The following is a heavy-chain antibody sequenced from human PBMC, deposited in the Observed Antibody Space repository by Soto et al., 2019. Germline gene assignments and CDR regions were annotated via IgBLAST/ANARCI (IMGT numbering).Heavy chain of an antibody. CDR3: ARQCGISAALMNWFDP. D-gene: IGHD6-13*01. V-gene: IGHV4-39*01. J-gene: IGHJ5*02. Sequence: SETLSLTCTVSGGPISSGGYYWSWIRQHPRKGLEWIGYIYYTGSTHYNTSLKSRVTLSIDTSKNQFSLKLSSVTAADTAMFYCARQCGISAALMNWFDPWGQGTLVTVSS. CDR2: IYYTGST. CDR1: GGPISSGGYY.